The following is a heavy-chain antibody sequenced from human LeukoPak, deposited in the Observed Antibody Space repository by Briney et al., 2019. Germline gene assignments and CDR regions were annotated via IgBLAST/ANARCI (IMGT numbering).Heavy chain of an antibody. CDR2: ISWNSGSI. CDR1: GFTFSSYA. CDR3: VKGTAAGTILDY. D-gene: IGHD6-13*01. Sequence: GGSLRLSCAASGFTFSSYAMSWVRQAPGKGLEWVSGISWNSGSIGCADSVKGRFTISRDNAKNSLYLQMNSLRAEDTALYYCVKGTAAGTILDYWGQGTLVTVSS. V-gene: IGHV3-9*01. J-gene: IGHJ4*02.